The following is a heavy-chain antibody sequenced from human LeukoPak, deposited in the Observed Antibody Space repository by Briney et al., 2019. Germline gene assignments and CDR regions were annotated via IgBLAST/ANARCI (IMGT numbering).Heavy chain of an antibody. CDR2: INHSGST. Sequence: SETLSLTCAVFDYSISSGYYWGWIRQPPGKGLEWIGEINHSGSTNYNPSLKSRVTISVDTSKNQFSLKLSSVTAADTAVYYCARAPRYSSGWYGEKNDYWGQGTLVTVSS. D-gene: IGHD6-19*01. V-gene: IGHV4-38-2*01. CDR1: DYSISSGYY. CDR3: ARAPRYSSGWYGEKNDY. J-gene: IGHJ4*02.